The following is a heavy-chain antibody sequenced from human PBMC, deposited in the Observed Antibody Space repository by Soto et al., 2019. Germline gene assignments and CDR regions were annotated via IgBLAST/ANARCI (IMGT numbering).Heavy chain of an antibody. CDR1: GFTFSSYE. D-gene: IGHD2-2*01. V-gene: IGHV3-48*03. Sequence: EVQVVESGGGLVQPAGSLRLSCTAAGFTFSSYEMNWVRQAPGKGLEWVSYISYSGSTIYYADSVKGRFTISRDNAKNSLYLQMNSLRAEDTAVYYCARGPQFPDIEVIPGAVDDWGQGTLVTVSS. CDR2: ISYSGSTI. J-gene: IGHJ4*02. CDR3: ARGPQFPDIEVIPGAVDD.